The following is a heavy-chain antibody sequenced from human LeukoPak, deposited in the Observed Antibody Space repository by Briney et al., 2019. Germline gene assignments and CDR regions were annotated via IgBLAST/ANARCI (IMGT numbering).Heavy chain of an antibody. D-gene: IGHD6-13*01. J-gene: IGHJ4*02. V-gene: IGHV4-30-4*01. CDR1: GGSISSGDYY. Sequence: SSETLSLTCTVSGGSISSGDYYWSWIRQPPGKGLEWIGYIYYSGSTYYNPSLKSRVTISVDTSKNQFSLKLSSVTAADTAVYYCARQIAAAGGGGFDYWGQGTLVTVSS. CDR2: IYYSGST. CDR3: ARQIAAAGGGGFDY.